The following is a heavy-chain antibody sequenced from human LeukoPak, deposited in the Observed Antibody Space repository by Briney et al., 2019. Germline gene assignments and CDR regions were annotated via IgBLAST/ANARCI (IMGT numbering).Heavy chain of an antibody. CDR3: ARYRGRASIAVAGPHIDY. J-gene: IGHJ4*02. CDR1: GYTFTGYY. Sequence: ASVKVSCTASGYTFTGYYMHWVRQAPGQGLEWMGWINPNSGGTNYAQKFQGRVTMTRDTSISTAYMELSRLRSDDTAVYYCARYRGRASIAVAGPHIDYWGQGTLVTVSS. D-gene: IGHD6-19*01. V-gene: IGHV1-2*02. CDR2: INPNSGGT.